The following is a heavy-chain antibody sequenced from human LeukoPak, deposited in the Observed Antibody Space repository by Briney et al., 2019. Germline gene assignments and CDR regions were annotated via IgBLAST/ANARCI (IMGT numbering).Heavy chain of an antibody. D-gene: IGHD2/OR15-2a*01. J-gene: IGHJ4*02. V-gene: IGHV4-30-4*01. CDR2: IYYSGST. CDR1: GVSISSGDYY. CDR3: ARDKRTTGLDY. Sequence: PSETLSLTCTVSGVSISSGDYYWGWIRQPPGKGLEWIGYIYYSGSTYYNPSLKSRVTISVDTSKNQFSLKLSSVTAADTAVYYCARDKRTTGLDYWGQGTLVTVSS.